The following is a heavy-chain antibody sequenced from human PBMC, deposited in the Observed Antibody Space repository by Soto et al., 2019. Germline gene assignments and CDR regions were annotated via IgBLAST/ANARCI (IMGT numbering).Heavy chain of an antibody. V-gene: IGHV1-69*08. J-gene: IGHJ4*02. CDR2: IIPILGIA. CDR1: GGTFSSYT. CDR3: ARENSGSYFDY. Sequence: QVQLVQSGAEVKKPGSSVKVSCKASGGTFSSYTISWVRQAPGQGLEWMGRIIPILGIANYAQKFQGRVTITADKSTSTAYSELSSLRSEDTAVYYCARENSGSYFDYWGQGTLVTVSS. D-gene: IGHD1-26*01.